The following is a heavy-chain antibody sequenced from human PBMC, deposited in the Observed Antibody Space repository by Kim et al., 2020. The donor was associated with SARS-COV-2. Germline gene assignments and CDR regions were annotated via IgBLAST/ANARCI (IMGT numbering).Heavy chain of an antibody. D-gene: IGHD3-9*01. J-gene: IGHJ5*02. CDR3: VTLRQVKFDP. V-gene: IGHV4-31*03. CDR2: ISYNGIS. CDR1: GVSITSGYYY. Sequence: SETLSLTCTVSGVSITSGYYYWSWIRHLPGKGLECIGYISYNGISYYTPYNPSLRSRVTMSGDTSKNQFTLRLSSVTAADTAVYYCVTLRQVKFDPWGQGTLVTVSS.